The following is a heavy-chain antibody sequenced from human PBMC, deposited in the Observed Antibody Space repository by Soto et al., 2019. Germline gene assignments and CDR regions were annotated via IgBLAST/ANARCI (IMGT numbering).Heavy chain of an antibody. J-gene: IGHJ6*02. V-gene: IGHV3-7*03. Sequence: EVQLVESGGGLAQPGGSLRLSCAASGFTFSNFWMSWARQAPGKGLEWVANIKGDGSVTQYVASVEGRFTISRDNAKYSLYLQMNSLRVEDTALYYCVTPTRSVRGMGVWGQGTTVTVSS. D-gene: IGHD1-1*01. CDR2: IKGDGSVT. CDR3: VTPTRSVRGMGV. CDR1: GFTFSNFW.